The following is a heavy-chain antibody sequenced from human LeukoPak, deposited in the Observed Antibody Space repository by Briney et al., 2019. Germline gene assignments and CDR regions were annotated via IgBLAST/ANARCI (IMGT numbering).Heavy chain of an antibody. J-gene: IGHJ4*02. CDR1: GFTVSSNY. V-gene: IGHV3-53*01. D-gene: IGHD5-12*01. Sequence: PGGSLRLSCAASGFTVSSNYMSWVRQAPGKGLEWVSLFYSTDTTYYADSVKGRFTISRDNSKNTLYLQMNGLRAEDTAMYYCARSSWPYYFDYWGQGTLVTVSS. CDR3: ARSSWPYYFDY. CDR2: FYSTDTT.